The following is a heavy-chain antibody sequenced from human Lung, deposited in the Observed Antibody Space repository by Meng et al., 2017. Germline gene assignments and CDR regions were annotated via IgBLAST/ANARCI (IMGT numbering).Heavy chain of an antibody. Sequence: QVQLVQSGSELKKPGASVKISCKASGYTFTTYAMNWVRQAPGHGLEWRGWINTDTRNPTYAQGFTGRFVFSLDTSVSTAYLQISSLMAEDTAIYYCARGDLGMSGYYYTVHWGQGTLVTVSS. D-gene: IGHD3-22*01. CDR2: INTDTRNP. V-gene: IGHV7-4-1*02. CDR1: GYTFTTYA. CDR3: ARGDLGMSGYYYTVH. J-gene: IGHJ4*02.